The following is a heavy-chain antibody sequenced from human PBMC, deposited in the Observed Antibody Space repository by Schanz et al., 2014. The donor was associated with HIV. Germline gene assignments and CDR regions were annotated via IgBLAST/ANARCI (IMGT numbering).Heavy chain of an antibody. CDR3: ARAPYTTSPRIDY. V-gene: IGHV3-33*01. Sequence: QVQLVESGGGVVQPGRSLRLSCTTSGFRFSDHGMHWVRQAPGKGLEWVALIWYHGNLTYYADSVKGRFTISRDNSKNPLYLQMNKLSAEYAAVYYCARAPYTTSPRIDYWGQGTLVTVSS. D-gene: IGHD1-1*01. CDR2: IWYHGNLT. J-gene: IGHJ4*02. CDR1: GFRFSDHG.